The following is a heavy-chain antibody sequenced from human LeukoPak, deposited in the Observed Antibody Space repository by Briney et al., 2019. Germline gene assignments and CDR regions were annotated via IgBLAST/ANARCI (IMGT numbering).Heavy chain of an antibody. Sequence: GGSLRLSCVASGFTFSNYAMSWVRQAPGKRLEWVSAVTGRAGSTYYADSVKGRFTISRDNSRNTLFLQMNSLRAEVTAVYYCASRGRAFDIWGQGTMVTVSS. CDR1: GFTFSNYA. CDR3: ASRGRAFDI. D-gene: IGHD3-10*01. CDR2: VTGRAGST. J-gene: IGHJ3*02. V-gene: IGHV3-23*01.